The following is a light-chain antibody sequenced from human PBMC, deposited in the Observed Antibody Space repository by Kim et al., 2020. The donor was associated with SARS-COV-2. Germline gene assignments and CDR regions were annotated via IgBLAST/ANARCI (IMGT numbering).Light chain of an antibody. J-gene: IGLJ3*02. Sequence: PTATRTCTGNSNDVGDQGTAWLQHHQGHPPKLLSYRNNNRPSGISERLSASRSGNTASLTITGLQPEDEADYYCSAWDSSLSAWVFGGGTQLTVL. CDR2: RNN. CDR3: SAWDSSLSAWV. V-gene: IGLV10-54*01. CDR1: SNDVGDQG.